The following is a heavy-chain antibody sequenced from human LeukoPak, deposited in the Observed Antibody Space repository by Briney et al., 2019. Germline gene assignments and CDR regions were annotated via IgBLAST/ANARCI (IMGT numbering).Heavy chain of an antibody. J-gene: IGHJ4*02. CDR2: IYNTGST. CDR1: GGSLRNYY. CDR3: ARGTVTTLFDY. D-gene: IGHD4-17*01. V-gene: IGHV4-59*01. Sequence: PSETLSLTCTVSGGSLRNYYWSWIRQPPGKGLEWIGYIYNTGSTNYNPSLKSRATISADTSKNQFSLKLTSVTAADTAVYYCARGTVTTLFDYWGQGTLVTVSS.